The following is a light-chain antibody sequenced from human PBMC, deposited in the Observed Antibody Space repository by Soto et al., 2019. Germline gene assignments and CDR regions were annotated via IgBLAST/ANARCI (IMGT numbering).Light chain of an antibody. CDR3: QQNNTWLWP. Sequence: EIVMTQSPATLSVSPGERATLSCRASQSVSSNLAWYQQKPGQAPRLLIYGASTRATGIPARFSGSGSGTKFTPPIRSLHSEDFGFFYCQQNNTWLWPFAQGTKVDIK. CDR1: QSVSSN. J-gene: IGKJ1*01. CDR2: GAS. V-gene: IGKV3-15*01.